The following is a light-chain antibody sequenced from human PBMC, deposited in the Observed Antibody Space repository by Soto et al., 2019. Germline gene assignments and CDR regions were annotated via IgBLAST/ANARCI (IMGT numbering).Light chain of an antibody. CDR3: RSDAGSHTHV. V-gene: IGLV2-11*01. Sequence: QSLLTQSRSVSGPPGQSGSISCTGTGSDGGGYNFVSWFEHYPCKAPKLIIYDVTKRPSGVPDRCSGPKAGSTASLTISGLETDDEADYYSRSDAGSHTHVIGS. J-gene: IGLJ6*01. CDR2: DVT. CDR1: GSDGGGYNF.